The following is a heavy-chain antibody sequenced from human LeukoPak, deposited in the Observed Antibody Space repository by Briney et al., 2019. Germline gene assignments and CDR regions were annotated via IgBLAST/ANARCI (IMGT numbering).Heavy chain of an antibody. CDR3: ARLTGYSSESWFDP. CDR2: IYYSGST. CDR1: GGSLSSYY. Sequence: SETLSLTCTVSGGSLSSYYWSWIRQPPGKGLEWIGYIYYSGSTNYNPSLKSRVTISVDTSKNQFSLKLRSVTAADTAVYYCARLTGYSSESWFDPWGQGTLVTVSS. D-gene: IGHD3-9*01. J-gene: IGHJ5*02. V-gene: IGHV4-59*01.